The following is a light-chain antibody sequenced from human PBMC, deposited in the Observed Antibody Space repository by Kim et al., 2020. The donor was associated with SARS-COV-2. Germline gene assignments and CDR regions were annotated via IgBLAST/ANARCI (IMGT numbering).Light chain of an antibody. CDR3: NSRDSNDNVV. J-gene: IGLJ2*01. CDR1: SLRSYY. V-gene: IGLV3-19*01. Sequence: PLGQPVRITGQGDSLRSYYATWYQQKPGQAPILVIYGKNNRPSGIPDRFSGSSSGNTASLTITGTQAGDEADYYCNSRDSNDNVVFGGGTQLTVL. CDR2: GKN.